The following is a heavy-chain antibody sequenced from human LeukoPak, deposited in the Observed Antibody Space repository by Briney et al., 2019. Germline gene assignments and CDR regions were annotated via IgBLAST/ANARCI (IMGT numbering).Heavy chain of an antibody. CDR1: GGSVSSNY. CDR3: ARIQSSSSPFDY. Sequence: SEPLSLTCTVSGGSVSSNYWSWIRQPPGKGLEWIGYIYYSGTTTYNPSLESRFTISVDTSKNQFSLRLSSVTAADTAVYYCARIQSSSSPFDYWGQGTLVTVSS. D-gene: IGHD2-2*01. V-gene: IGHV4-59*02. J-gene: IGHJ4*02. CDR2: IYYSGTT.